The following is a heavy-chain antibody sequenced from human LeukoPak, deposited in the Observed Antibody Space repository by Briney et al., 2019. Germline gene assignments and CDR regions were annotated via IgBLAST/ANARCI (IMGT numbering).Heavy chain of an antibody. CDR2: ISSNSGDI. D-gene: IGHD5-18*01. CDR3: ARVGPSYGYVDF. CDR1: GFTFSSYT. Sequence: GGSLRLSCAASGFTFSSYTMNWVRQAPGKGLEWVSSISSNSGDIYYADSLRGRFTISRDNAKNSLYLQMNSLRAEDTAVYYCARVGPSYGYVDFWGQGTLVTVSS. J-gene: IGHJ4*02. V-gene: IGHV3-21*01.